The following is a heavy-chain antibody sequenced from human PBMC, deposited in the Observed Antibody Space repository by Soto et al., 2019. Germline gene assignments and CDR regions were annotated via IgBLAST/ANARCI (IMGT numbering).Heavy chain of an antibody. CDR3: ASSTLYGSQEDYYYGMDV. V-gene: IGHV1-2*04. CDR1: GYTFTGYY. J-gene: IGHJ6*02. Sequence: GASVKVSCKASGYTFTGYYMHWVRQAPGQGLEWMGWIHPNSGGTNYAQKFQGWVTMTRDTSISTAYMELSRLRSDDTAVYYCASSTLYGSQEDYYYGMDVWGQGTTVTVSS. CDR2: IHPNSGGT. D-gene: IGHD1-26*01.